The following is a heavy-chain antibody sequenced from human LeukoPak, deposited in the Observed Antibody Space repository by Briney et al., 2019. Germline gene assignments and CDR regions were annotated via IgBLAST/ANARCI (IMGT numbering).Heavy chain of an antibody. CDR2: IYYSGST. J-gene: IGHJ4*02. Sequence: PSETLSLTCTVSGGSLSSSSYYGGWSRQPPGKGREWIGCIYYSGSTYYNPSLKSRVTMSVDTSKNQFSLKLSSVTAADTAVYYCARHVSVTMVRGVIIDYWGQGTLVTVSS. CDR3: ARHVSVTMVRGVIIDY. D-gene: IGHD3-10*01. CDR1: GGSLSSSSYY. V-gene: IGHV4-39*01.